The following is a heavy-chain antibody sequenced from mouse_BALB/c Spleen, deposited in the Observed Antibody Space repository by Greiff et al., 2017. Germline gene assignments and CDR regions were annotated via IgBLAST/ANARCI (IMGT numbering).Heavy chain of an antibody. CDR1: GFTFSSFG. D-gene: IGHD1-1*01. J-gene: IGHJ2*01. Sequence: EVKLVESGGGLVKPGGSRKLSCAASGFTFSSFGMHWVRQAPEKGLEWVAYISSGSSTIYYADTVKGRFTISRDNPKNTLFLQMTSLRSEDTAMYYCARWHYGSSFDYWGQGTTLTVSS. CDR3: ARWHYGSSFDY. V-gene: IGHV5-17*02. CDR2: ISSGSSTI.